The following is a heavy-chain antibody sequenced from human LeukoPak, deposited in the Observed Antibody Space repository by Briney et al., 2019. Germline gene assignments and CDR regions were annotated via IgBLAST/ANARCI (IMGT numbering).Heavy chain of an antibody. Sequence: GGSLRLSCETAGFTFSSYVMHWVRQAPGKGLEWVSSISSSSSYIYYADSVKGRFTISRDNAKNSLYLQMNSLRAEDTAVYYCARAGWIQLWTFDYWGQGTLVTVSS. D-gene: IGHD5-18*01. V-gene: IGHV3-21*01. CDR3: ARAGWIQLWTFDY. CDR2: ISSSSSYI. J-gene: IGHJ4*02. CDR1: GFTFSSYV.